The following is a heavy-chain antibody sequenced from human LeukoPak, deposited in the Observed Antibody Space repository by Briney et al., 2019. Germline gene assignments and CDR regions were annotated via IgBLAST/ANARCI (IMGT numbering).Heavy chain of an antibody. J-gene: IGHJ4*02. Sequence: ASVKVSCKASGYTFTSYYMHWVRQAPGQGLEWMGIINPSGGSTSYAQKFQGRVTMTRDTSTSTVYMELSSLRSEDTAVCYCARDLGPITIFGVVSGSYFDYWGQGTLVTVSS. CDR2: INPSGGST. D-gene: IGHD3-3*01. V-gene: IGHV1-46*01. CDR3: ARDLGPITIFGVVSGSYFDY. CDR1: GYTFTSYY.